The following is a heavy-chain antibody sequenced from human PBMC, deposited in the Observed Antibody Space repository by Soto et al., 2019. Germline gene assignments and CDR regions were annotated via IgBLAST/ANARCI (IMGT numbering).Heavy chain of an antibody. CDR3: ARSMTTVTDDAFDI. CDR2: ISSSGSTI. D-gene: IGHD4-17*01. J-gene: IGHJ3*02. CDR1: GFTFSDYY. V-gene: IGHV3-11*01. Sequence: GRSPRLPCAAAGFTFSDYYMSWILQAPGKGLEWVSYISSSGSTIYYADSVKGRFTISRDNAKNSLYLQMNSLRAEDTVVYDCARSMTTVTDDAFDIWGQGTMVTVSS.